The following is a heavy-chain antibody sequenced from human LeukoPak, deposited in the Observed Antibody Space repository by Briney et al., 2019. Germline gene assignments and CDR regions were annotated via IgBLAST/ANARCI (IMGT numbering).Heavy chain of an antibody. CDR3: AKQKFGPYCSSTSCRDAFDI. J-gene: IGHJ3*02. Sequence: SQTLSLTCTVSGGSISSGSYYWSWIRQPAGKGLEWIGRIYTSGSTNYNPSLKSRVTISVDTSKNQFSLKLSSVTAADTAVYYCAKQKFGPYCSSTSCRDAFDIWGQGTMVTVSS. D-gene: IGHD2-2*01. CDR2: IYTSGST. V-gene: IGHV4-61*02. CDR1: GGSISSGSYY.